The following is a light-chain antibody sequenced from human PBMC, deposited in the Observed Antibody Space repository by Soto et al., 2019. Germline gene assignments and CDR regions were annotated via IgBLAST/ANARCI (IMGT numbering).Light chain of an antibody. CDR2: DVS. V-gene: IGKV3-11*01. J-gene: IGKJ4*01. CDR1: QSVSRY. Sequence: EIVLTQSPATLSLSPGERATLSCRASQSVSRYLAWYQQKPGQAPRLLIYDVSNRATGIPARFSGSGSATDFTLTISSLEPEDFAVYYCQQRQNWPPDATFAGGTKVEIK. CDR3: QQRQNWPPDAT.